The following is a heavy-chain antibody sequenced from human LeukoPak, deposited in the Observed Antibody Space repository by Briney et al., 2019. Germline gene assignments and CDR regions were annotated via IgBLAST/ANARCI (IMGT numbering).Heavy chain of an antibody. CDR3: AREYYDSSGTKYAFDI. D-gene: IGHD3-22*01. CDR2: IDPHSGGT. Sequence: PSASVKVSCKASGYTFIDYYIHWVRQAPGQGLEWMGCIDPHSGGTKYAQKLQGRVTMTRDTSISTAYMELSRLRSDDTAMFYCAREYYDSSGTKYAFDIWGQGTMVTVFS. CDR1: GYTFIDYY. J-gene: IGHJ3*02. V-gene: IGHV1-2*02.